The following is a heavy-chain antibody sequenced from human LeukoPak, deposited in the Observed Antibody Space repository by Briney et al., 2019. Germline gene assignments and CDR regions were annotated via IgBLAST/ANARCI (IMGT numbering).Heavy chain of an antibody. V-gene: IGHV1-69*05. CDR2: IIPIFGTA. CDR3: AREGVWELPNWFDP. Sequence: ASVKVSCKASGGTFSSYAISWVRQAPGQGLEWMGRIIPIFGTANYAQKFQGRVTITTDESTSTAHMELSSLRSEDTAVCYCAREGVWELPNWFDPWGQGTLVTVSS. CDR1: GGTFSSYA. J-gene: IGHJ5*02. D-gene: IGHD1-26*01.